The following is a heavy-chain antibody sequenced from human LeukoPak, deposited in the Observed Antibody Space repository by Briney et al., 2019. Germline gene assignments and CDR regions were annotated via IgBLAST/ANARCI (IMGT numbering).Heavy chain of an antibody. V-gene: IGHV3-74*01. CDR3: VRDWDHFDFDS. J-gene: IGHJ5*01. D-gene: IGHD1-26*01. CDR1: GFTFRDYW. Sequence: PGGSLRLSCAASGFTFRDYWMHWIRQAPGKGPVWVSRIKSDGSHTIYADSVKGRFTISRDNAKNTLYLQMKSLRVEDTALYYCVRDWDHFDFDSWGQGTLVTVSS. CDR2: IKSDGSHT.